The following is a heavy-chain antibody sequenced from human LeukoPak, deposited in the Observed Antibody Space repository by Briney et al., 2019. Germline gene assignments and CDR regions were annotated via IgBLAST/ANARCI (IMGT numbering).Heavy chain of an antibody. V-gene: IGHV4-4*02. J-gene: IGHJ3*02. CDR1: GGSISSSNW. CDR3: ARHSITMIAFDI. CDR2: INHSGST. Sequence: SGTLSLTCAVSGGSISSSNWWSWVRQPPGKGLEWIGEINHSGSTNYNPSLKSRVTISVDTSKNQFSLKLSSVTAADTAVYYCARHSITMIAFDIWGQGTMVTVSS. D-gene: IGHD3-22*01.